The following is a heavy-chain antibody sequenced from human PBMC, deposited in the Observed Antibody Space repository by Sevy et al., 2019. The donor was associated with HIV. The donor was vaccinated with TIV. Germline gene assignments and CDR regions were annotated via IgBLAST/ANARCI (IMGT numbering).Heavy chain of an antibody. CDR1: GLTFNDYA. CDR3: AKDGSRIWGRHNWFDS. J-gene: IGHJ5*01. CDR2: VRPTCET. D-gene: IGHD3-16*01. Sequence: GGSLRLSCAASGLTFNDYALSWVRQAPGMGLEWVSSVRPTCETYYSDSVKGRFTGSRDNSKTTVFLQMSGLRAEDTAVYYCAKDGSRIWGRHNWFDSWGHGTLVTVSS. V-gene: IGHV3-23*01.